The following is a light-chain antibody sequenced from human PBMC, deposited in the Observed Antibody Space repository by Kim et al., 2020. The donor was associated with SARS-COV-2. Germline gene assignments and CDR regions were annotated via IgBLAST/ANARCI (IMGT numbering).Light chain of an antibody. CDR3: YSRDNSGDHWV. CDR2: GHN. Sequence: SSELTQDPAVSVALGQTVRITCQGDSLRSYYAAWYRQKPAQAPVLVIYGHNSRPSGIPDRFSGSNSGTTASLTITGAQAEDEADYYCYSRDNSGDHWVFGGGTKLTVL. J-gene: IGLJ3*02. V-gene: IGLV3-19*01. CDR1: SLRSYY.